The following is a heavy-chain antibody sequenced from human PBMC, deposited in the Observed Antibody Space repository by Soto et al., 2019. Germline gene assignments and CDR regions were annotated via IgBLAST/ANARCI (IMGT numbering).Heavy chain of an antibody. J-gene: IGHJ4*02. CDR2: IYYSGST. CDR3: ARVLPYSSGWYYFDY. CDR1: GGSISSGGYY. D-gene: IGHD6-19*01. Sequence: NPSETLSLTCTVSGGSISSGGYYWIWIREHPGKGLEWIGYIYYSGSTYYNPSLKSRVTISVDTSKNQFSLKLSSVTAADTAVYYCARVLPYSSGWYYFDYWGQGTLVTVSS. V-gene: IGHV4-31*03.